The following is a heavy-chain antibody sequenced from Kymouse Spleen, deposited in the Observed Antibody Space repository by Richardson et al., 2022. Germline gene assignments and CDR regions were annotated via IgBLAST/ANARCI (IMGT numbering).Heavy chain of an antibody. CDR1: GFTFDDYA. Sequence: EVQLVESGGGLVQPGRSLRLSCAASGFTFDDYAMHWVRQAPGKGLEWVSGISWNSGSIGYADSVKGRFTISRDNAKNSLYLQMNSLRAEDTALYYCAKDITMVRGVIGDAFDIWGQGTMVTVSS. CDR2: ISWNSGSI. CDR3: AKDITMVRGVIGDAFDI. D-gene: IGHD3-10*01. J-gene: IGHJ3*02. V-gene: IGHV3-9*01.